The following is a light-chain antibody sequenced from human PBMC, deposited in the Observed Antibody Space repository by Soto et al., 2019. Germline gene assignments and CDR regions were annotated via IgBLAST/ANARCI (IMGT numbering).Light chain of an antibody. Sequence: EIVMTQSPATLSVSPGERATLSCRASQRVSRNLAWYQQKPGQAPRLLIYAASRRATGIPDRFSGSGSGTDFTLTISRLEPEDFAVYYCQQYGSSPPITFGQGTLLEIK. CDR3: QQYGSSPPIT. CDR2: AAS. CDR1: QRVSRN. V-gene: IGKV3-20*01. J-gene: IGKJ5*01.